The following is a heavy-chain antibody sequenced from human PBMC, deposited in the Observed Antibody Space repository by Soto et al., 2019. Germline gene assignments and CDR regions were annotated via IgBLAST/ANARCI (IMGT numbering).Heavy chain of an antibody. V-gene: IGHV4-59*11. CDR2: IYYNGNT. Sequence: QVQLQEPGPGLLKPSETLSLTCSVSGGSISNHYWSWIRQPPGKGLEWIGYIYYNGNTNYNPSLKSRVTMSLDTSRNQISLKLTTVTAADTAVYYCTRANWYSEYWGQGTLVTVSS. J-gene: IGHJ4*02. D-gene: IGHD7-27*01. CDR3: TRANWYSEY. CDR1: GGSISNHY.